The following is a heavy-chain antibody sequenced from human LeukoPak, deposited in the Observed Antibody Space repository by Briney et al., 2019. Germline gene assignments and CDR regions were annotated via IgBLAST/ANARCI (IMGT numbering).Heavy chain of an antibody. CDR3: ARALAREINSYYCYMDV. Sequence: PGGSLRLSCAASGSSFSSFIMNWVRQAPGEGLEWVSSITSSSSYIYYAGSVKGRFTISRANVKNSLFLQIHRLRDDGTAVYDCARALAREINSYYCYMDVWGKGTTVTVSS. V-gene: IGHV3-21*01. CDR2: ITSSSSYI. J-gene: IGHJ6*03. CDR1: GSSFSSFI. D-gene: IGHD1-26*01.